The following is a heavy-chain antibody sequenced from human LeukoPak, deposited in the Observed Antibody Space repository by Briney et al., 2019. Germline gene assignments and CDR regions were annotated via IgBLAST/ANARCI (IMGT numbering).Heavy chain of an antibody. D-gene: IGHD2-2*01. J-gene: IGHJ3*02. CDR3: ATVLVVVPAAMRTDAFDI. Sequence: GASVKVSCKVSGYTLTELSMHWVRQAPGKGLEWMGGFDPEDGETIYAQKFQGRVTMTEDTSTGTAYMELSSLRSEDTAVYYCATVLVVVPAAMRTDAFDIWGQGTMVTVSS. CDR1: GYTLTELS. CDR2: FDPEDGET. V-gene: IGHV1-24*01.